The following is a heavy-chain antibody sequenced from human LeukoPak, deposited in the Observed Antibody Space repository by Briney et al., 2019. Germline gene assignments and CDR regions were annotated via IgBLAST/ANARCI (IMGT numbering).Heavy chain of an antibody. D-gene: IGHD2-15*01. J-gene: IGHJ3*02. CDR3: ARCRSGGSCYRDVFDI. Sequence: SETLSLTCTVHGGSISSSSYYWVWIRQSPGKGLEWIGNIYYSGSTYYNPSLKSRVTISLDTSKNQFSLRMTSVTAADTALYYCARCRSGGSCYRDVFDIWGQGTMVTVSS. V-gene: IGHV4-39*07. CDR2: IYYSGST. CDR1: GGSISSSSYY.